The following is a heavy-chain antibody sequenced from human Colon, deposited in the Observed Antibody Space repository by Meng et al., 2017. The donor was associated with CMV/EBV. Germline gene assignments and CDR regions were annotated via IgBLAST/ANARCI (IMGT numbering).Heavy chain of an antibody. CDR1: GFIFNNHA. D-gene: IGHD6-19*01. CDR2: ISGSTPDK. V-gene: IGHV3-21*01. CDR3: ASGSVGYYGMDV. Sequence: GGSLRLSCAASGFIFNNHAMNWVRQAPGKGLEWVSAISGSTPDKWYADSVRGRFTISRDNAKNSLYLEMSSLRAEDTAAYFCASGSVGYYGMDVWGQGTTVTVSS. J-gene: IGHJ6*02.